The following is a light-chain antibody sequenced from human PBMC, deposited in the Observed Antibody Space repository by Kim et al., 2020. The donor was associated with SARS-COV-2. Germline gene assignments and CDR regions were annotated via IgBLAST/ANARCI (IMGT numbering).Light chain of an antibody. V-gene: IGKV3-20*01. CDR2: GAS. J-gene: IGKJ4*01. Sequence: EIVLTQSPATLSLSPGERAALSCRASQSVSSSYLAWYQQKPGQAPRLLIYGASSRATGIPDRFSGSGSGTDFTLTITRLEPDDFAVYYCQKYGTSPLTFGGGTKVDIK. CDR3: QKYGTSPLT. CDR1: QSVSSSY.